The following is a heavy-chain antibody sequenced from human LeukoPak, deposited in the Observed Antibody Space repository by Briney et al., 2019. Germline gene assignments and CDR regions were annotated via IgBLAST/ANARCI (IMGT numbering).Heavy chain of an antibody. Sequence: ASVKVSCKASGGTFSSYAISWVRQAPGQGLEWMGRIIPILGIANYAQKFQGRVTITADKSTSTAYMELSSLRSEDTAVYYCARDHGWSAPYNWFDPWGQGTLVTVSS. CDR3: ARDHGWSAPYNWFDP. D-gene: IGHD6-19*01. V-gene: IGHV1-69*04. CDR2: IIPILGIA. CDR1: GGTFSSYA. J-gene: IGHJ5*02.